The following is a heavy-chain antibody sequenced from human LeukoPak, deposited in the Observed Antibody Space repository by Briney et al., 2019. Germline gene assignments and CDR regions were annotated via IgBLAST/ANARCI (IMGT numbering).Heavy chain of an antibody. CDR1: GGSISSGGYS. V-gene: IGHV4-30-2*05. D-gene: IGHD1-7*01. Sequence: SSETLSLTCAVSGGSISSGGYSWSWIRQPPGKGLEWIGYIYHSGSTYYNPSLKSRVTISVDTSKNQFSLKLSSVTAADTAVYYCARAAGTTPFDYWGQGTLVTVSS. CDR3: ARAAGTTPFDY. J-gene: IGHJ4*02. CDR2: IYHSGST.